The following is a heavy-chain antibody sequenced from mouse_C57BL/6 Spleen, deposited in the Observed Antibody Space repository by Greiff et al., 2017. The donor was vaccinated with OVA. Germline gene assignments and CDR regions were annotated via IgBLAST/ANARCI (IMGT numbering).Heavy chain of an antibody. V-gene: IGHV1-15*01. CDR3: TRSGDHDY. CDR2: IDPETGGT. Sequence: QVHVKQSGAELVRPGASVTLSCKASGYTFTDYEMHWVKQTPVHGLEWIGAIDPETGGTAYNQKFKGKAILTADKSSSTAYMELRSLTSEDSAVYYCTRSGDHDYWGQGTTLTVSS. J-gene: IGHJ2*01. CDR1: GYTFTDYE. D-gene: IGHD3-1*01.